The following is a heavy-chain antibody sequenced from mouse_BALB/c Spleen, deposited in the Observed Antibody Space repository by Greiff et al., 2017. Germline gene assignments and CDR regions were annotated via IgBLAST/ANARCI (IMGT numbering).Heavy chain of an antibody. J-gene: IGHJ3*01. V-gene: IGHV3-2*02. D-gene: IGHD4-1*01. CDR2: ISYSGST. Sequence: EVQGVESGPGLVKPSQSLSLTCTVTGYSITSDYAWNWIRQFPGNKLEWMGYISYSGSTSYNPSLKSRISITRDTSKNQFFLQLNSVTTEDTATYYCATGSAWFAYWGQGTLVTVSA. CDR3: ATGSAWFAY. CDR1: GYSITSDYA.